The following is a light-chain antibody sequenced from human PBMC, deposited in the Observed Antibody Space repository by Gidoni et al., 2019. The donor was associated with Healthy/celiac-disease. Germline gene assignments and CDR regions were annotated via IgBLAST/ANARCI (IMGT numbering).Light chain of an antibody. Sequence: EIVMTQSPATLSVSPGERATLSCRASQSVSSNLAWYQQKPGQAPRLLIYGASTRATGLPARFSGSGCGTEFTLTISSLQSEDFAVYYCQQYNNWLRTFGQGTKLEIK. V-gene: IGKV3-15*01. CDR2: GAS. J-gene: IGKJ2*01. CDR3: QQYNNWLRT. CDR1: QSVSSN.